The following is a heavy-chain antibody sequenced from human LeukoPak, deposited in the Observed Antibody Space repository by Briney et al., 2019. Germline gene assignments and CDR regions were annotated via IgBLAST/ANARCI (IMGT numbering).Heavy chain of an antibody. CDR1: NYSTSNSLN. V-gene: IGHV4-38-2*02. J-gene: IGHJ6*04. Sequence: PSEPLTLTCSGSNYSTSNSLNWGWLQQPPGKGLEWIGSSYRSGSTFYNPSLKSRVTISLDTSKNQFSLKLSSVTAADTAVYFCARGTYGYHMDVWGKGTTVTVSS. CDR3: ARGTYGYHMDV. CDR2: SYRSGST. D-gene: IGHD5-12*01.